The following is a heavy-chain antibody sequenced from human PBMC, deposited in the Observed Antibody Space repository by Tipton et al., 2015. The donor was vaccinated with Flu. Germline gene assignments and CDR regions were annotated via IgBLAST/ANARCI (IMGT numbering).Heavy chain of an antibody. V-gene: IGHV4-39*07. J-gene: IGHJ4*02. CDR3: ARDPIMNLGIGY. D-gene: IGHD3-16*01. CDR2: IYYSGST. CDR1: GGSISSSSYY. Sequence: TLSLTCTVSGGSISSSSYYWGWIRQPPGKGLEWIGSIYYSGSTYYNPSLKSRVTISVDTSKNQFSLKLSSVTAADTAVYYCARDPIMNLGIGYWGQGTLVTVSS.